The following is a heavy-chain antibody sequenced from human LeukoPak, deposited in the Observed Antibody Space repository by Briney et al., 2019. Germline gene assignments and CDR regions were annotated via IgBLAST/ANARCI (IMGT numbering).Heavy chain of an antibody. Sequence: GESLKISCEASGYKFTTDYIGWVRQMPGKGLEWMGIIYPDDSETNYSPSFKGQVTMSVDKSITTAFLQWSSLKASDTAMYYCARRGWEDGYNQVDYWGQGILVTVSS. D-gene: IGHD5-24*01. CDR3: ARRGWEDGYNQVDY. CDR2: IYPDDSET. J-gene: IGHJ4*02. CDR1: GYKFTTDY. V-gene: IGHV5-51*01.